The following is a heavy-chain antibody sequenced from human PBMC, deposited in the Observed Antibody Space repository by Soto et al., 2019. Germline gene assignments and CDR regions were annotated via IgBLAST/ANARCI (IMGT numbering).Heavy chain of an antibody. CDR3: ARDTPPKCSNGVCYHAYYYSYGMDV. Sequence: EVQLAESGGGLVQPGGSLRLSCAASGFTFSTYSMNWVRQAPGKGLEWVSYISSSSSAIYYADSVKGRFTISRDNAKNSLYLQMNSLRDEDTAVYYCARDTPPKCSNGVCYHAYYYSYGMDVWGQGTTVTVSS. CDR1: GFTFSTYS. D-gene: IGHD2-8*01. CDR2: ISSSSSAI. J-gene: IGHJ6*02. V-gene: IGHV3-48*02.